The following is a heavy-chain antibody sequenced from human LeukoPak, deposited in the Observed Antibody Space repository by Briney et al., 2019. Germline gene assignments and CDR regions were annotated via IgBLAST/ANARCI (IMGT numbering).Heavy chain of an antibody. D-gene: IGHD1-1*01. V-gene: IGHV4-59*01. CDR2: IYNSGST. CDR3: ASHGRTGSYYYYNGTDV. Sequence: SETLSLTCTVSGGSISSYYWTWIRQPPGKGLEWIGQIYNSGSTNYNPSLKSRVTISIDTSKNQFSLKLSSVTAADTAVYYCASHGRTGSYYYYNGTDVWGQGATVTVSS. J-gene: IGHJ6*02. CDR1: GGSISSYY.